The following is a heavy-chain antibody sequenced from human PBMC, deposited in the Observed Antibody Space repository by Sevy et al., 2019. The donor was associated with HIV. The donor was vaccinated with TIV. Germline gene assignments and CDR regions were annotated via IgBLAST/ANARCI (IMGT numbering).Heavy chain of an antibody. CDR2: INWNGGST. D-gene: IGHD3-22*01. J-gene: IGHJ4*02. CDR3: ARRIRYDSSGYGYYFDY. Sequence: GGSLRLSCAASGFTFDDYGMSWVRQAPGKGLEWVSGINWNGGSTGYADSVKGRFSISRDNTKNSLYLQMNSLRAEDTAVYHCARRIRYDSSGYGYYFDYWGQGTLVNVSS. V-gene: IGHV3-20*01. CDR1: GFTFDDYG.